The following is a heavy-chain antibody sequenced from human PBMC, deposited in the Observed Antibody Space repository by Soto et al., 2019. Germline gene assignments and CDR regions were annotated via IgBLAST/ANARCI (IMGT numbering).Heavy chain of an antibody. CDR3: ARGPYYYGSGSTSVYYYYGMDV. V-gene: IGHV1-69*12. Sequence: QVQLVQSGAEVKKPGSSVKVSCKASGGTFSSYAISWVRQAPGQGLEWMGGIIPIFGTANYAQKFEGRGTITADESTSTASIELSSLRSQDTAVYYCARGPYYYGSGSTSVYYYYGMDVWGQGTTVTVSS. D-gene: IGHD3-10*01. CDR1: GGTFSSYA. J-gene: IGHJ6*02. CDR2: IIPIFGTA.